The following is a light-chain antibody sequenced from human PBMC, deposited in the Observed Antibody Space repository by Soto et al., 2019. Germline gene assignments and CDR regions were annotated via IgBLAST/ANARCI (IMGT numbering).Light chain of an antibody. CDR2: RND. J-gene: IGLJ1*01. Sequence: QSALTQPTSASGTTGKRVSVSCSGSSSNIGNNYVFWYQHLPGTAPKLLIYRNDQRPSGVSARFSGSKSGTSASLAISGLRSEDEADYYCAAWDDSLSGSYVFGPGTKVTV. V-gene: IGLV1-47*01. CDR3: AAWDDSLSGSYV. CDR1: SSNIGNNY.